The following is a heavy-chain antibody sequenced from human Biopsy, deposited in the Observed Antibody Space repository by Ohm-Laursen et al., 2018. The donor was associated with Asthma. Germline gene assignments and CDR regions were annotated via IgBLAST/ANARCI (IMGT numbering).Heavy chain of an antibody. CDR3: VRGSSSWHHGPFHYYYGLDV. CDR1: SGSGGYMRSGNYY. Sequence: SETLSLTCSLSSGSGGYMRSGNYYWGWIRQPPGKGLEWIGSIYYSGTTYYNPSLESRVTVSADTSKKQFSLKLTSVTAADTAVYYCVRGSSSWHHGPFHYYYGLDVWGQGTTATVPS. D-gene: IGHD6-13*01. CDR2: IYYSGTT. V-gene: IGHV4-39*01. J-gene: IGHJ6*02.